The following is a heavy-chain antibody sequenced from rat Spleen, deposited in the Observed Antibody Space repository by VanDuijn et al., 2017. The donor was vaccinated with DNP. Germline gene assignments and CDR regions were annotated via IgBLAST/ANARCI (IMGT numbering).Heavy chain of an antibody. J-gene: IGHJ2*01. Sequence: EVQLVESGGDLVQPGRSLKLSCVASGFTFNNYWMTWIRQVPGKGLEWVASITSSGGSTYYPDSVKGRFTISRDNAKNTLYLQMNSLRSEDTATYYCARGELFDYWGQGVMVTVSS. CDR2: ITSSGGST. D-gene: IGHD5-1*01. CDR3: ARGELFDY. CDR1: GFTFNNYW. V-gene: IGHV5-31*01.